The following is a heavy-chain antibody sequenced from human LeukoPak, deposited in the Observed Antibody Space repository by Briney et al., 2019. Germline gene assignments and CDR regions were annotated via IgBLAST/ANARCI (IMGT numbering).Heavy chain of an antibody. V-gene: IGHV4-34*01. CDR3: ARGQSSGYYPRLFWFDP. CDR1: GGSFSGYY. CDR2: INRSGST. Sequence: SETLSLTCAVSGGSFSGYYWSWIRQPPGKGLEWIGEINRSGSTNYDPSLKSRVTISVDTSKNQFSLKLSSVTAADTAVYYCARGQSSGYYPRLFWFDPWGQGTLVTVSS. J-gene: IGHJ5*02. D-gene: IGHD3-22*01.